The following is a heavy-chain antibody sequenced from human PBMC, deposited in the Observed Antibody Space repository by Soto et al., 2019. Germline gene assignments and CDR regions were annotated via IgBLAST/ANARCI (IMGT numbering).Heavy chain of an antibody. CDR1: GFTFSSYA. D-gene: IGHD6-6*01. J-gene: IGHJ4*02. CDR2: ISGSDDST. Sequence: EVQLLESGGGLVQPGESLRLSCAASGFTFSSYAMSWVRQAPGKGLEWVAVISGSDDSTYYADSVKGRFTSSRDNSKSTLYRQMNSLRAEHTGVSYCAKRSSSSTVDYWGQGTLVTVSS. CDR3: AKRSSSSTVDY. V-gene: IGHV3-23*01.